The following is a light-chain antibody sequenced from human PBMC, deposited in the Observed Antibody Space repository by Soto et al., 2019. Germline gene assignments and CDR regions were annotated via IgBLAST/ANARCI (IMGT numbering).Light chain of an antibody. V-gene: IGKV3-20*01. CDR3: QQYGSSPRYS. CDR2: AVS. J-gene: IGKJ2*03. Sequence: DIVLTQSPGTLSLSPGERATLSCRASQSVDSRYLAWYQQKPGQAPRLVIHAVSRRATGIPDRFRGSGSGTDFTLTISRLEPEDFAEYYCQQYGSSPRYSFGQGTYLEIK. CDR1: QSVDSRY.